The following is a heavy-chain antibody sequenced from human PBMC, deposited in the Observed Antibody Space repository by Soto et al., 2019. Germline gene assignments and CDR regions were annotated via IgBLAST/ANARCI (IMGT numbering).Heavy chain of an antibody. Sequence: QVQLVQSGAEVKKPGSSVKVSCTASGGTFSDYAFSWERQAPGQGLEWMGGIIPMFSSSSFAQKFQGRLTITADDSTSTAYMSLSSLGSADTAMYYCAKDIGFQQHLFVFDLWGPGTLVTVSS. J-gene: IGHJ4*02. D-gene: IGHD3-10*02. CDR2: IIPMFSSS. CDR3: AKDIGFQQHLFVFDL. V-gene: IGHV1-69*01. CDR1: GGTFSDYA.